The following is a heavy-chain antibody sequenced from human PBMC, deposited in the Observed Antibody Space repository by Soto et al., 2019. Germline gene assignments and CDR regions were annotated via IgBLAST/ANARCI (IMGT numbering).Heavy chain of an antibody. V-gene: IGHV4-30-2*01. D-gene: IGHD3-10*01. J-gene: IGHJ5*02. CDR3: ARGTDRGWFDP. CDR2: IYHSGST. Sequence: LRCAVSGEAISCGGYPWSWIRQPPGKGLEWIGYIYHSGSTYYNPSLKSRVTISVDRSKNQFSLKLSSVTAADTAVYYCARGTDRGWFDPWGQGTLVTVSS. CDR1: GEAISCGGYP.